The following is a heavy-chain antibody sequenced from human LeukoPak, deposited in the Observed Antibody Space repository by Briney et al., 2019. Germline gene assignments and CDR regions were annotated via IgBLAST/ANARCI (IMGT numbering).Heavy chain of an antibody. Sequence: GGSLRLSCAASGFTFSNFGMTWVRQAPGKGLEWVSTISASVISTYYADSVKGRFTISRDNSKNTLYLQMNSLRAGDTAVYYCARDGGWKGGTDYWGQGTLVTVSS. CDR1: GFTFSNFG. CDR2: ISASVIST. CDR3: ARDGGWKGGTDY. J-gene: IGHJ4*02. D-gene: IGHD6-19*01. V-gene: IGHV3-23*01.